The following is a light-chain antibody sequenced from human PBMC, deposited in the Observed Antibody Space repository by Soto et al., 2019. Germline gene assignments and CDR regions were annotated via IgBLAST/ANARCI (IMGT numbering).Light chain of an antibody. CDR1: QTISNW. CDR3: QHYNNYPYT. CDR2: KAS. Sequence: DIQMTQSPSTVSASVGDRVTITCRASQTISNWLAWYQQKPGKAPKLLLYKASSLESGVPSRFSGSGSGTEFTLTISSLQPDDFATYYCQHYNNYPYTFGQGTKLEIK. J-gene: IGKJ2*01. V-gene: IGKV1-5*03.